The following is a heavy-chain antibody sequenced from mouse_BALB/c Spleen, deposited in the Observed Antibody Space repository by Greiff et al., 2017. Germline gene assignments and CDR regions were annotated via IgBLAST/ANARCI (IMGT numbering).Heavy chain of an antibody. CDR2: INSNGGST. V-gene: IGHV5-6-3*01. Sequence: EVKLMESGGGLVQPGGSLKLSCAASGFTFSSYGMSWVRQTPDKRLELVATINSNGGSTYYPDSVKGRFTISRDNAKNTLYLQMSSLKSEDTAMYYCARDEGYYWYFDVWGAGTTVTVSS. J-gene: IGHJ1*01. CDR1: GFTFSSYG. D-gene: IGHD2-3*01. CDR3: ARDEGYYWYFDV.